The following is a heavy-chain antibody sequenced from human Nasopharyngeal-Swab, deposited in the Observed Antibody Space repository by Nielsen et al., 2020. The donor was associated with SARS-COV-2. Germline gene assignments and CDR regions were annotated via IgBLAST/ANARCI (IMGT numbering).Heavy chain of an antibody. Sequence: SETLSLTCSVSGGSISGHFLSWIRQPAGEGLEWIGRVYTSGSTNYNPSLKSRVTISIDMSKNQFSLELRSMTAADTAFYYCARSGTTKYGLDVWGQGTTVIVSS. CDR2: VYTSGST. D-gene: IGHD1-1*01. CDR3: ARSGTTKYGLDV. CDR1: GGSISGHF. J-gene: IGHJ6*01. V-gene: IGHV4-4*07.